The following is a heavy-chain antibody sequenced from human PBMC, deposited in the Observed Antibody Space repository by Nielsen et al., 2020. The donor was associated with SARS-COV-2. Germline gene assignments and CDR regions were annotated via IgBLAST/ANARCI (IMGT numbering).Heavy chain of an antibody. Sequence: GSLRLSCTVSGGSISSSSCYWGWIRQPPGKGLEWIGSIYYSGSTYYNPSLKSRVTISVDTSKNQFSLKLSSVTAADTAVYYCARLFYYDSSGYDPFDYWGQGTLVTVSS. CDR3: ARLFYYDSSGYDPFDY. V-gene: IGHV4-39*01. J-gene: IGHJ4*02. CDR2: IYYSGST. D-gene: IGHD3-22*01. CDR1: GGSISSSSCY.